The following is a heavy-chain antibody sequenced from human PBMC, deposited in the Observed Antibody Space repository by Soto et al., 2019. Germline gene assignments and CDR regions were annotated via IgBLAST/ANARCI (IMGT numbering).Heavy chain of an antibody. CDR3: ARESPVYGDYEATGIFDY. J-gene: IGHJ4*02. D-gene: IGHD4-17*01. CDR2: IIPIFGTA. CDR1: GGTFSSYA. Sequence: EASVKVSCKASGGTFSSYATSWVRQAPGQGLEWMGGIIPIFGTANHAQKFQGRVTITADKSTSTTYMELSSLRSEDTAVYYCARESPVYGDYEATGIFDYWGQGTLVTVSS. V-gene: IGHV1-69*06.